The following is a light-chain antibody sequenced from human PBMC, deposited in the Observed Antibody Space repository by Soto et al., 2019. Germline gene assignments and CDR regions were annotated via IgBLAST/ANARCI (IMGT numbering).Light chain of an antibody. CDR3: QQYGSSLFT. CDR2: GAS. V-gene: IGKV3-20*01. Sequence: IRLKHSPGTLSLYPGERATLSCRASQSVSSSYLAWYQQKPGQAPRLLIYGASSRATGIPDRFSGSGSGTDFTLTISRLEPEDFAVYYCQQYGSSLFTFGPGTKVDIK. J-gene: IGKJ3*01. CDR1: QSVSSSY.